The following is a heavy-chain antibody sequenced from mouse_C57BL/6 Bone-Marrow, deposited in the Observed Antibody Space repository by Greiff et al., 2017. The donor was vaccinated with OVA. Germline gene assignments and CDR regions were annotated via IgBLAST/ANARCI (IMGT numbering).Heavy chain of an antibody. J-gene: IGHJ1*03. CDR2: IWSGGST. CDR3: ARMYYDNPNWYFDV. CDR1: GFSLTSYG. Sequence: VQVVESGPGLVQPSQSLSITCTVSGFSLTSYGVHWVRQSPGKGLEWLGVIWSGGSTDYNAAFISRLSISKDNSKCQVFFKMNSLQADDTAIYYCARMYYDNPNWYFDVWGTGTTVTVSS. D-gene: IGHD2-1*01. V-gene: IGHV2-2*01.